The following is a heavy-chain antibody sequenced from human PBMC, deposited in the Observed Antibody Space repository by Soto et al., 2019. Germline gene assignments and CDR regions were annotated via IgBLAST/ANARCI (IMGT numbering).Heavy chain of an antibody. D-gene: IGHD1-26*01. CDR2: IYYTGKT. Sequence: PSETLSLTCTVSGGSVSSSIYYWDWIRQPPGKGLEWIGNIYYTGKTNYNPSLRSRVTISVDTSKNQFSLKLSSVTAADTAVYYCARRPKSGSFHYYGVDVWGRGTTVTVSS. CDR3: ARRPKSGSFHYYGVDV. J-gene: IGHJ6*02. CDR1: GGSVSSSIYY. V-gene: IGHV4-39*01.